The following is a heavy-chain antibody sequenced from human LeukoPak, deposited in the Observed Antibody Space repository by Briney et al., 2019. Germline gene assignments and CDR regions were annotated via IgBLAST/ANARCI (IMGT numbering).Heavy chain of an antibody. CDR2: IYSGGST. Sequence: GGSLRLSCAASGFTVSSNYMSWVRQAPGKGLERVSVIYSGGSTYYADSVKGRFTISRDNSKNTLYLQMNSLRAEDTAVYYCARRYCSGGSCATTYGMDVWGQGATVTVSS. J-gene: IGHJ6*02. D-gene: IGHD2-15*01. CDR1: GFTVSSNY. V-gene: IGHV3-66*01. CDR3: ARRYCSGGSCATTYGMDV.